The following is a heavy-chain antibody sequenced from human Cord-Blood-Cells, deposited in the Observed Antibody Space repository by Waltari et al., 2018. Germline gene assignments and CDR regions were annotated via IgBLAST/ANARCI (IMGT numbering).Heavy chain of an antibody. CDR3: ATAYYYGSGSYYNFDY. J-gene: IGHJ4*02. CDR1: GYTLTELS. CDR2: FDPEDGET. D-gene: IGHD3-10*01. Sequence: QVQLVQSGAEVKKPGASVKVSCKVSGYTLTELSMHWVRQAPGKGLEWMGGFDPEDGETIYAQKFQSRVTMTEDTSTDTAYMELSSLRSEDTAVYYCATAYYYGSGSYYNFDYWGQGTLVTVSS. V-gene: IGHV1-24*01.